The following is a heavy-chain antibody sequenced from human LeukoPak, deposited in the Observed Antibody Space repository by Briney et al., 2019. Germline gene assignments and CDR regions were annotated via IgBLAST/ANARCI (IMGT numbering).Heavy chain of an antibody. D-gene: IGHD6-13*01. J-gene: IGHJ4*02. Sequence: PGGSLRLSCAASGFTFSGSAMHWVHQASGKGLEWVGRIRSKANSYATAYAASVKGRFTISRDDSKNTAYLQMNSLKTEDTAVYYCTSRKSSWSDYWGQGTLVTVSS. CDR3: TSRKSSWSDY. CDR2: IRSKANSYAT. CDR1: GFTFSGSA. V-gene: IGHV3-73*01.